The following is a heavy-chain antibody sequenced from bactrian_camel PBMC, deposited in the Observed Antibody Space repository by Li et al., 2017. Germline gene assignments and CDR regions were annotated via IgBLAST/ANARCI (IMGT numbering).Heavy chain of an antibody. CDR2: IDSDGDT. CDR3: AAGQGVGWCLDVIRVGAEADFDY. J-gene: IGHJ6*01. V-gene: IGHV3S31*01. D-gene: IGHD5*01. Sequence: EVQLVESGGGSVQAGESLRLSCAGTGISLRSAFCVGWFRQAPGKAREGIAVIDSDGDTAYAESMKDRFTISVDNAKNTLYLQMNSLKPEDSATYYCAAGQGVGWCLDVIRVGAEADFDYWGHGTQVTVS. CDR1: GISLRSAFC.